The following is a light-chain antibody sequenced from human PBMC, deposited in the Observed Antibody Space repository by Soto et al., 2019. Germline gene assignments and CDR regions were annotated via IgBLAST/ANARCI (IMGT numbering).Light chain of an antibody. Sequence: LTRPASVSWSPGQSITISCTGTSSDVGGYNYVSWYQQHPGKAPKLMIYEVSNRPSGVSNRFSGSKSGNTASLTISGLQAEDEADYYCSSYTSTSTYVFGSGTKVTVL. CDR2: EVS. CDR3: SSYTSTSTYV. V-gene: IGLV2-14*01. CDR1: SSDVGGYNY. J-gene: IGLJ1*01.